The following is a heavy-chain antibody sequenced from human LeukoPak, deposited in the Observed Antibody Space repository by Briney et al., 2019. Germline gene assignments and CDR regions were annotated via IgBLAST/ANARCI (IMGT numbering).Heavy chain of an antibody. CDR3: ARNRGHLNSGSYADAFDI. Sequence: PGGSLRLSCAASGFTFDDYGMSWVRQAPGKGLEWVSGINWNGGITGYADSVKGRFTISRDNAKNSLYLQMNSLRAEDTALYHCARNRGHLNSGSYADAFDIWGQGTMVTVSS. D-gene: IGHD1-26*01. CDR1: GFTFDDYG. CDR2: INWNGGIT. V-gene: IGHV3-20*01. J-gene: IGHJ3*02.